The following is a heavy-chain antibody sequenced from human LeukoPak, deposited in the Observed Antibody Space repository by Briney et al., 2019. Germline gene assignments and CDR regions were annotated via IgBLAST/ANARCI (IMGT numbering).Heavy chain of an antibody. CDR1: GGSISSYY. CDR3: ASLGCSSGLDY. J-gene: IGHJ4*02. Sequence: SETLSLTCTVSGGSISSYYWNWIRQPPGKGLEWIGYIYYSGGTKYNPSLKSRVTISVDTSKNQFSLKLSSVTAADAAMYYCASLGCSSGLDYWGQGTLVTVSS. V-gene: IGHV4-59*01. D-gene: IGHD6-19*01. CDR2: IYYSGGT.